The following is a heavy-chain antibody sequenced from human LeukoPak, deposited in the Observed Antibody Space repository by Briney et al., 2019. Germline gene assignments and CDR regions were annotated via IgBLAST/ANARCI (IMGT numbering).Heavy chain of an antibody. CDR2: INAGNGNT. CDR3: ACGDWLSHYYYGMDV. D-gene: IGHD3-9*01. J-gene: IGHJ6*02. CDR1: GYTFTSYA. Sequence: ASVKVSCKASGYTFTSYAMHWVRQAPGQRLEWMGWINAGNGNTKYSQKFQGRVTITRDTSASTAYMELSSLRSEDTAVYYCACGDWLSHYYYGMDVWGQGTTVTVSS. V-gene: IGHV1-3*01.